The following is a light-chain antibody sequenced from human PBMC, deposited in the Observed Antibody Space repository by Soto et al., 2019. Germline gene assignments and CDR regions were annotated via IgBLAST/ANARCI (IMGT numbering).Light chain of an antibody. J-gene: IGKJ1*01. CDR2: GAS. Sequence: EIVMTQSPATLSVSPGERATLSCRASQSVSSNLAWYQQKPGQAPGLLIYGASSRATGTPDRFSGSGSGTDFTLTINRLEPEDFALYYCQQYGSSPPTFGQGTKVDI. CDR3: QQYGSSPPT. V-gene: IGKV3-20*01. CDR1: QSVSSN.